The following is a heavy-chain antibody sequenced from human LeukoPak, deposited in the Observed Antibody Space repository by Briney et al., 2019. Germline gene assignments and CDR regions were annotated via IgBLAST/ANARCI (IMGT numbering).Heavy chain of an antibody. CDR1: GFTFSDYD. D-gene: IGHD3-3*01. J-gene: IGHJ4*02. V-gene: IGHV3-11*01. CDR3: AKAELGVDTFFDY. Sequence: GGSLRLSCAASGFTFSDYDMSWIRQAPGKGPEFISHIDTSGGTKYHGDSVKGRFTISRDNAKNSLYLQMNSLRAEDTAFYYCAKAELGVDTFFDYWGQGTLVTVSS. CDR2: IDTSGGTK.